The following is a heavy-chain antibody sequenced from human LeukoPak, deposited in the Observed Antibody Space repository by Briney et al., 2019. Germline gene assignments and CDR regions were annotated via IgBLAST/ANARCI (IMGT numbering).Heavy chain of an antibody. CDR1: GFTLSSYW. V-gene: IGHV3-7*01. Sequence: GGSLRLSCAASGFTLSSYWMDWVRQAPGKGLEWVANIKPDGSDKYYVDSVKGRFTISRDNAENSLYLQMNSLRAEDTAVYYCVRDLDFWGQGTLVTVSS. J-gene: IGHJ4*02. CDR2: IKPDGSDK. CDR3: VRDLDF.